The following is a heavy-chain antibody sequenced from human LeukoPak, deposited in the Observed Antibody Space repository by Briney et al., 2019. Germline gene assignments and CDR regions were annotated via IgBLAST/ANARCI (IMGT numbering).Heavy chain of an antibody. V-gene: IGHV4-4*02. D-gene: IGHD2-2*01. CDR3: ARGVDYPTKGYCSSTSCYPRRATHWFDP. CDR1: GGSISSSNW. J-gene: IGHJ5*02. Sequence: SGTLSLTCAVSGGSISSSNWWSWVRQPPGKGLEWIGEINHSGSTNYNPSLKSRVTISVDTSKNQFSLKLSSVTAADTAVYYCARGVDYPTKGYCSSTSCYPRRATHWFDPWGQGTLVTVSS. CDR2: INHSGST.